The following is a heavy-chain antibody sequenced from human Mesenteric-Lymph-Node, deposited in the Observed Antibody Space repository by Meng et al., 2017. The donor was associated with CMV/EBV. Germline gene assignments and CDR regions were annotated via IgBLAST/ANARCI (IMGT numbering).Heavy chain of an antibody. D-gene: IGHD1-26*01. Sequence: GESLKISCAASGFTFSDYAIHWVRQAPGKGLEWVAFISHDERDKYYADTVKGRFTISRDNSKNTLYLQLNSLRREDTAMYYCARDFSATVDYWGQGTLVTVSS. CDR2: ISHDERDK. V-gene: IGHV3-30*04. J-gene: IGHJ4*02. CDR1: GFTFSDYA. CDR3: ARDFSATVDY.